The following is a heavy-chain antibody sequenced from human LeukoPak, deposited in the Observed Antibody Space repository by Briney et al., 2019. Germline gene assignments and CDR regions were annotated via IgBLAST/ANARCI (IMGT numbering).Heavy chain of an antibody. D-gene: IGHD6-19*01. V-gene: IGHV3-11*04. CDR2: ISSIGSTI. CDR1: AFTSSDFY. Sequence: GGCRRLACAVSAFTSSDFYMSWIRQAPGQGLEWVSYISSIGSTIYYADSVKGRFTISRDNAKNSLYLQMNSLRGEDTAVYYCAGDASSSGWPDYWGQGTLVTVSS. J-gene: IGHJ4*02. CDR3: AGDASSSGWPDY.